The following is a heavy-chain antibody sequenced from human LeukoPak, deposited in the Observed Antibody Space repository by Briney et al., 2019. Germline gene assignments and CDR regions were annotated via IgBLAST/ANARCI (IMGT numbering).Heavy chain of an antibody. CDR3: AKGGRSLRAAAAFDY. V-gene: IGHV3-9*03. Sequence: PGRSLRLSCAASGFTFDDYAMHWVRQAPGKGLEWVSGISWNSGSIGYADSVKGRFTISRDNAKNSLYLQMNSLRAEDMALYYCAKGGRSLRAAAAFDYWGQGTLVTVSS. J-gene: IGHJ4*02. D-gene: IGHD6-13*01. CDR1: GFTFDDYA. CDR2: ISWNSGSI.